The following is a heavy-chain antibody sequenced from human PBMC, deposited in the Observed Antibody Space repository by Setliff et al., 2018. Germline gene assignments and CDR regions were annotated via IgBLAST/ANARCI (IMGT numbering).Heavy chain of an antibody. CDR1: GGSFTNYY. Sequence: PSETLSLTCTVYGGSFTNYYWGWIRQSPGKGLEWIGEINHTGSPNWIGEINHSGSPNYNPSLKSRVTMSVDTSKNQFSLKLTSVTAADTAVYYCVRESRSTWYRRDFWGQGTLVTVSS. CDR2: INHSGSP. V-gene: IGHV4-34*01. CDR3: VRESRSTWYRRDF. D-gene: IGHD6-13*01. J-gene: IGHJ4*02.